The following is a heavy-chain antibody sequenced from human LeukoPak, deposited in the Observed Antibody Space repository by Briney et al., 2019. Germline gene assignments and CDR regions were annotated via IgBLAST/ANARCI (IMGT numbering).Heavy chain of an antibody. CDR3: AKYGGSGWVIDY. D-gene: IGHD6-19*01. V-gene: IGHV4-59*08. Sequence: PSETLSLTCTVSGGSIRNNYWTWIRQPPGKGLEYIGYIYYTGGTNYNPSLKSRVTISVETSKNQFSLKLNSVTAADTAVYFCAKYGGSGWVIDYWGQGTLVTVSS. CDR1: GGSIRNNY. CDR2: IYYTGGT. J-gene: IGHJ4*02.